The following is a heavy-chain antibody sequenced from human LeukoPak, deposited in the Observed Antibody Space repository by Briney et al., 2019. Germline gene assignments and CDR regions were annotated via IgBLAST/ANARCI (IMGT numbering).Heavy chain of an antibody. V-gene: IGHV3-21*01. D-gene: IGHD5-12*01. CDR1: GFTFSSYS. J-gene: IGHJ6*03. CDR2: ISSSSSYI. Sequence: NPGGSLRLSCAASGFTFSSYSMNWVRQAPGKGLEWVSSISSSSSYIYYADSVKGRFTISRDNAKNSLYLQMNSLRAEDTAVYYCARDNVYVEATTPYSFFYYMDVWGKGTTVTVSS. CDR3: ARDNVYVEATTPYSFFYYMDV.